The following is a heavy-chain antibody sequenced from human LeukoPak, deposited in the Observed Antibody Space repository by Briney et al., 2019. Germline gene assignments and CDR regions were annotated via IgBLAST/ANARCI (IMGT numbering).Heavy chain of an antibody. Sequence: GRSLRLSCAASGFTFSSYAMHWVCQAPGKGREWVAVISYDGSNKYYADSVKGRFTISRDNSKNTLYLQMNSLRAEDTAVYYCARMYYYDSSGYPYYYYYGMDVWGQGTTVTVSS. CDR1: GFTFSSYA. CDR3: ARMYYYDSSGYPYYYYYGMDV. J-gene: IGHJ6*02. CDR2: ISYDGSNK. D-gene: IGHD3-22*01. V-gene: IGHV3-30*04.